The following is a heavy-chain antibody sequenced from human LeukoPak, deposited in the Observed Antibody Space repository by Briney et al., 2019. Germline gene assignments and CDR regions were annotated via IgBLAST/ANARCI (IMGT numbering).Heavy chain of an antibody. Sequence: GGSLRLSCAASGFTFSGYSMNWVRQAPGKGLEWVSYISSRSTTIYYADSVKGRFTISRDNAKNSLYLQMNSLRDEDTAVYYCASSILVVGSTYYFDYWRQGTLVTVSS. D-gene: IGHD2-2*01. CDR1: GFTFSGYS. V-gene: IGHV3-48*02. CDR3: ASSILVVGSTYYFDY. J-gene: IGHJ4*02. CDR2: ISSRSTTI.